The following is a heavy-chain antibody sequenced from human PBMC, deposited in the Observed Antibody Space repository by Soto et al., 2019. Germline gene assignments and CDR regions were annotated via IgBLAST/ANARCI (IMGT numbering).Heavy chain of an antibody. V-gene: IGHV3-30-3*01. CDR3: ARDLVRATGNRTYYYYGMDV. J-gene: IGHJ6*02. D-gene: IGHD1-26*01. Sequence: GGSLRLSCAASGFTFSSYAMHWVRQAPGKGLEWVAVISYDGSNKYYADSVKGRFTISRDNSKNTLYLQMNSLRAEDTAVYYCARDLVRATGNRTYYYYGMDVRGQGTKVTVS. CDR2: ISYDGSNK. CDR1: GFTFSSYA.